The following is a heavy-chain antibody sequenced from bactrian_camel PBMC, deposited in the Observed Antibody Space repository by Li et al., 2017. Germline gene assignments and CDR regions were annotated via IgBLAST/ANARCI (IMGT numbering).Heavy chain of an antibody. CDR3: AARRHGECYFWANNWSQATWCDH. CDR2: LPSLFRAA. V-gene: IGHV3S6*01. Sequence: HVQLVESGGGLVQPGESLRLSCVASAITFSRHDMSWVRQAPGKEVEWVAGITILPSLFRAASYADSVKGRFTISQDNAKNTLYLKMNSLKSEDTAMYYCAARRHGECYFWANNWSQATWCDHWGQGTQVTVS. J-gene: IGHJ4*01. CDR1: AITFSRHD. D-gene: IGHD8*01.